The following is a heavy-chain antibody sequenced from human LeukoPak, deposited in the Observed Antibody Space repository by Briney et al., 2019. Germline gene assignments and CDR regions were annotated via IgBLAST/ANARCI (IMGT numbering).Heavy chain of an antibody. CDR1: GSTFSSYA. V-gene: IGHV1-69*01. CDR3: ARARPYCSGGSCYYGY. CDR2: IIPIFGTA. D-gene: IGHD2-15*01. Sequence: SVKVSCKASGSTFSSYAISWVRQAPGQGLEWMGGIIPIFGTANYAQKFQGRVTITADESTSTAYMELSSLRSEDTAVYYCARARPYCSGGSCYYGYWGQGTLVTVSS. J-gene: IGHJ4*02.